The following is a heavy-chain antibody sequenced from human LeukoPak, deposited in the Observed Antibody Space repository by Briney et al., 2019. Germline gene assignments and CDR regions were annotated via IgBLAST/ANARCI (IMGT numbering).Heavy chain of an antibody. CDR1: GYTFTSYD. CDR3: ARRSYYDFWSGSSDAFDI. Sequence: ASVKVSCKASGYTFTSYDINWVRQATGQGLEWMGWMNPNSGNTGYAQKFQGRVTITRNTSISTAYMELSSLRSEDTAVYYCARRSYYDFWSGSSDAFDIWGQGTMVTVSS. D-gene: IGHD3-3*01. CDR2: MNPNSGNT. V-gene: IGHV1-8*03. J-gene: IGHJ3*02.